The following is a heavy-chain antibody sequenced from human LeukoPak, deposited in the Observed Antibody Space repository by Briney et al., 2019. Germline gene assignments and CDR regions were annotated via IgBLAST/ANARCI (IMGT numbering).Heavy chain of an antibody. CDR2: ISSSSSYI. CDR1: GFTFSSYS. V-gene: IGHV3-21*01. Sequence: NPGGSLRLSCAASGFTFSSYSMNWVRQAPGKGREWVSSISSSSSYIYYADSVKGRFTISRDNAKNSLYLQMNSLRAEDTAVYYCARDRGGWPFDYWGQGTLVTVSS. J-gene: IGHJ4*02. D-gene: IGHD6-19*01. CDR3: ARDRGGWPFDY.